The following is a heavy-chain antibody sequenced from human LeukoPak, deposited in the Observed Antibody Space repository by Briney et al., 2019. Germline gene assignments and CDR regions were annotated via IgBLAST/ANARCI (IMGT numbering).Heavy chain of an antibody. CDR3: ARVQLAVSGTPNWFDP. D-gene: IGHD6-19*01. V-gene: IGHV4-34*01. CDR1: GGSFSGYY. J-gene: IGHJ5*02. CDR2: INHSGST. Sequence: PSETLSLTCAVYGGSFSGYYWSWIRQPPGKGLKWIGEINHSGSTNYNPSLKSRVTISVDTSKNQFSLKLSSVTAADTAVYYCARVQLAVSGTPNWFDPWGQGTLVTASS.